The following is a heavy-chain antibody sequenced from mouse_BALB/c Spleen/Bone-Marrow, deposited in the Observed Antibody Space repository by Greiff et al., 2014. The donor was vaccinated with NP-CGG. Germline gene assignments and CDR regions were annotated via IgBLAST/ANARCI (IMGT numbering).Heavy chain of an antibody. J-gene: IGHJ4*01. V-gene: IGHV1-67*01. CDR3: ARCGYGNYAMDY. Sequence: VQLQESGPELVRSGVSVKISCKGSGYTFTDYAMHWVKQSHAKSLEWIGVISTYSGNTNYNQKFKGKATMTVDKSSSTAYMELARLTSEDSAIYYCARCGYGNYAMDYWGQGTSVTVSS. CDR1: GYTFTDYA. D-gene: IGHD2-2*01. CDR2: ISTYSGNT.